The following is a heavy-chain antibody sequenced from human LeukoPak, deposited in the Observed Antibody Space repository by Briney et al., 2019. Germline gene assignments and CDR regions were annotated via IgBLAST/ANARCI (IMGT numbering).Heavy chain of an antibody. J-gene: IGHJ2*01. CDR2: ISYDGSNK. CDR1: GFTFSSYA. Sequence: QPGGSLRLSCAASGFTFSSYAMHWVRQAPGKGLEWVAVISYDGSNKYYADSVKGRFTISRDNSKNTLYLQMNSLRAEDTAVYYCARDGYSSGWYPDWYFDLWGRGTLVTVSS. V-gene: IGHV3-30-3*01. D-gene: IGHD6-19*01. CDR3: ARDGYSSGWYPDWYFDL.